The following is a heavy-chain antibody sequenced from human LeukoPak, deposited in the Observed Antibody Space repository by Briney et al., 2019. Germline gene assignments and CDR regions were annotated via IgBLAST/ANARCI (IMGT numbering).Heavy chain of an antibody. CDR2: ISYDGSNK. Sequence: GGSLRLSCAASGFTFSSYGMHWVRQAPGKGLEWVAVISYDGSNKYYAGSVKGRFTISRDNSKSTLYLQMNSLRAEDTAVYYCARVRPGSNYVDFDYWGQGTLVTVSS. D-gene: IGHD4-11*01. CDR1: GFTFSSYG. J-gene: IGHJ4*02. V-gene: IGHV3-30*03. CDR3: ARVRPGSNYVDFDY.